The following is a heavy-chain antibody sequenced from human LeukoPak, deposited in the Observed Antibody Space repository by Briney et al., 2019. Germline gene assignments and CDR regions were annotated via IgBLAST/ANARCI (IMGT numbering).Heavy chain of an antibody. J-gene: IGHJ4*02. CDR3: ARYRCSSTSCFVDY. Sequence: GGSLRLSCAASGFTFSNYAMYWVRQAPGKGLEYVSAISSNRGSTYYANSVKGRFTISRDNSKNTLYLQMGSLRAEDMAVYYCARYRCSSTSCFVDYWGQGTLVTVSS. V-gene: IGHV3-64*01. CDR2: ISSNRGST. D-gene: IGHD2-2*01. CDR1: GFTFSNYA.